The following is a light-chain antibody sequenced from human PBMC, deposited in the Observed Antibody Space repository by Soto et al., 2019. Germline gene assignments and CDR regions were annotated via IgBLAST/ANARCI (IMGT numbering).Light chain of an antibody. CDR3: SSYTSSNVWV. Sequence: QSALTQPASVSGSPGQSITISCTGTSSDIGAYNYVSWYQQHPDKAPKLMIYEVSNRPSGVSNRFSGSKSGNTASLTISGLQAEDEADYYCSSYTSSNVWVFGGGTKVTVL. V-gene: IGLV2-14*01. CDR2: EVS. J-gene: IGLJ3*02. CDR1: SSDIGAYNY.